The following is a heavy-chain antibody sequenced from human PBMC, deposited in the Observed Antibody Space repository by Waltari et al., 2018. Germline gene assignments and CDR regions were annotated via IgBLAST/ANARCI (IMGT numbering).Heavy chain of an antibody. CDR2: IYPGDSDT. J-gene: IGHJ6*02. Sequence: EVQLVESGGGLVQPGGSLRLSCAASGFTVSSNYMSWVRQAPGKGLAWMGIIYPGDSDTRYSPSFQGQVTISADKSISTAYLQWSSLKASDTAMYYCARHGPPEDIVVVVAPDSYYYYGMDVWGQGTTVTVSS. V-gene: IGHV5-51*01. CDR3: ARHGPPEDIVVVVAPDSYYYYGMDV. D-gene: IGHD2-15*01. CDR1: GFTVSSNY.